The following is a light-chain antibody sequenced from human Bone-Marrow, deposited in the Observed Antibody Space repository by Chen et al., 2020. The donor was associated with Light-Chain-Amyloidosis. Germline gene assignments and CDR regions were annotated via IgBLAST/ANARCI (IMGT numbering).Light chain of an antibody. CDR1: QTISSNY. CDR2: GSS. Sequence: EIVLTQSPGTLSLSPGEGANLSCRASQTISSNYLTWYQQKFGQAPRLLISGSSSRSTGIPDRFTGSGSGADFTRTIGRLEPGDCAMYYCEEYGTSPLTFGGGSKVEIK. J-gene: IGKJ4*01. CDR3: EEYGTSPLT. V-gene: IGKV3-20*01.